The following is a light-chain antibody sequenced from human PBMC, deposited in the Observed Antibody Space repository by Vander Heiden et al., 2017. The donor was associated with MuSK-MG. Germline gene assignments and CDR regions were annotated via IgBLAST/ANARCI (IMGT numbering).Light chain of an antibody. J-gene: IGKJ2*01. CDR2: AAS. CDR1: QSISTY. V-gene: IGKV1-39*01. Sequence: DIQMTQSPSSLSASVGDRVTITCRAGQSISTYLNWYQQKPGKAPKLLIYAASSLQSGVPSRFSGSGSGTDFTLTISSLQPEDFAIYYCRQSYRTHLFGQGTKLEIK. CDR3: RQSYRTHL.